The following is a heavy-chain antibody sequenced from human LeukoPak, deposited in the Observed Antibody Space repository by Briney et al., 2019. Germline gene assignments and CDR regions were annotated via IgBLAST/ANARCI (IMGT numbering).Heavy chain of an antibody. D-gene: IGHD3-10*01. Sequence: PSETLSLTCAVSGYSISSGYYWGWIRQPPGNGLEWIGSIYHSGSTYYNPSLKSRVTISVDTSKNQFSLKLSSVTAADTAVYYCARHSATMVRGVPEFDYWGQGTLVTVSS. J-gene: IGHJ4*02. CDR1: GYSISSGYY. CDR2: IYHSGST. V-gene: IGHV4-38-2*01. CDR3: ARHSATMVRGVPEFDY.